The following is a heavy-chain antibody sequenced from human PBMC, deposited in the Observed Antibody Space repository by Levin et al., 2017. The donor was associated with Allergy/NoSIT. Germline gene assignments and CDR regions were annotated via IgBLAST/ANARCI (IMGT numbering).Heavy chain of an antibody. Sequence: GGSLRLSCAASGFTFSSYAMHWVRQAPGKGLEWVAVISYDGSNKYYADSVKGRFTISRDNSKNTLYLQMNSLRAEDTAVYYCARLDWFDPWGQGTLVTVSS. CDR2: ISYDGSNK. CDR1: GFTFSSYA. J-gene: IGHJ5*02. CDR3: ARLDWFDP. V-gene: IGHV3-30*04.